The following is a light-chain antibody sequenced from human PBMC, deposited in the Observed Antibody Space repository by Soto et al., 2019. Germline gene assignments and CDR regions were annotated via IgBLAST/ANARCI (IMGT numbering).Light chain of an antibody. V-gene: IGLV2-14*01. CDR3: SSYTAGGTI. Sequence: QSVLTQPASVSGSPGQSITISCTGTSGDVGGYYYVSWYQQLPGKAPKLMISEVSNRPSGVSNRFSGSRSGNTASLTISGLQAEDEADYYCSSYTAGGTIFGTGTKV. CDR1: SGDVGGYYY. J-gene: IGLJ1*01. CDR2: EVS.